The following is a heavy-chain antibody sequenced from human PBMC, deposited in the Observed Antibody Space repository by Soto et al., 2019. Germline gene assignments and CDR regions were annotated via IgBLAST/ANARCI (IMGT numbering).Heavy chain of an antibody. CDR1: GFSFSSYA. Sequence: QVQLVESGGGVVQPGRALRLSCAASGFSFSSYAMNWVRQAPGKGLEWVAVISHDGSNKYYRDSVKGRFTISRDNSKNTLHLQMDSLRTEDTAVYYCARDDYGDFTSDDWGQGTLVTVSS. CDR3: ARDDYGDFTSDD. J-gene: IGHJ4*02. CDR2: ISHDGSNK. V-gene: IGHV3-30-3*01. D-gene: IGHD4-17*01.